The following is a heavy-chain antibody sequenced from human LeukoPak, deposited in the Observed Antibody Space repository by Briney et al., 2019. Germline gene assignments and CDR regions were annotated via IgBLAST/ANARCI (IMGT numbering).Heavy chain of an antibody. Sequence: GGSLRLSCAASGFTFSSYAMSWVRQAPGKGLEWVSGISGSGGSTYYADSVKGRFTISRDNSRNTLYLQMNSLRAEDTAVYYCAKTQWLVQRDYYYYYGMDVWGQGTTVTVSS. J-gene: IGHJ6*02. D-gene: IGHD6-19*01. CDR2: ISGSGGST. CDR1: GFTFSSYA. CDR3: AKTQWLVQRDYYYYYGMDV. V-gene: IGHV3-23*01.